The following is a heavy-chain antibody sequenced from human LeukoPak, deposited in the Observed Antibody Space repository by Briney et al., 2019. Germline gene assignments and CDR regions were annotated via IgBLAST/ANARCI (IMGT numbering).Heavy chain of an antibody. D-gene: IGHD3-16*02. V-gene: IGHV4-59*08. CDR1: GASISNYY. J-gene: IGHJ4*02. CDR3: ARSDIWGSYRFLDY. CDR2: MLYSGST. Sequence: SETLSLTCTVSGASISNYYWSWIRQSPGKGLEWIGYMLYSGSTNQNPSLRCRVTISVDTSKNQVSLKLSSVTAADTAVYYCARSDIWGSYRFLDYWGQGALVTVSS.